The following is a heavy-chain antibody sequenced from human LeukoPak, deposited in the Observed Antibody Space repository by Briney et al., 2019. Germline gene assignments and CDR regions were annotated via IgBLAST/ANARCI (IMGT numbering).Heavy chain of an antibody. D-gene: IGHD3-22*01. CDR1: GFTFDEYS. J-gene: IGHJ4*02. CDR2: ISGDGGST. V-gene: IGHV3-43*02. Sequence: GGSPRDFRSASGFTFDEYSMHWVRQAPGKGLEWVSLISGDGGSTYYADSVKGRFTISRDNSKNSLYLQMNSLRTEDTALYYCAKDGLLRRYFDYWGRGTLDTVSS. CDR3: AKDGLLRRYFDY.